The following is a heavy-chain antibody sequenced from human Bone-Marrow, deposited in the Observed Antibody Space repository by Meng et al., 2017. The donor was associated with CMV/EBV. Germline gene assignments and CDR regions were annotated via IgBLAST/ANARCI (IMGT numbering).Heavy chain of an antibody. CDR3: ARDSPVRSSSGDYYYGMDV. V-gene: IGHV3-21*01. D-gene: IGHD6-13*01. CDR1: GFTFSSYS. Sequence: GESLKISCAASGFTFSSYSLNWVRQAPGKGLEWVSSISSSSSYIYYADSAKGRFTISRENAKNSLYLQMNGLRAEDTAVYYCARDSPVRSSSGDYYYGMDVWGQGTTVTVSS. J-gene: IGHJ6*02. CDR2: ISSSSSYI.